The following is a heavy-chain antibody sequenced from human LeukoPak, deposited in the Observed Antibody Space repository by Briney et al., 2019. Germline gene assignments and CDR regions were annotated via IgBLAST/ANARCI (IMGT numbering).Heavy chain of an antibody. CDR2: ISSSSSTI. J-gene: IGHJ6*03. CDR1: GFTFSSYS. Sequence: PGGSLRLSCAASGFTFSSYSMNWVRQAPGKGLEWVSYISSSSSTIYYADSVKGRFTISRDNAKNSLYLQMNSLRAEDTAVYYCARSMIVVAAYYYMDVWGKGTTVTVSS. V-gene: IGHV3-48*01. CDR3: ARSMIVVAAYYYMDV. D-gene: IGHD3-22*01.